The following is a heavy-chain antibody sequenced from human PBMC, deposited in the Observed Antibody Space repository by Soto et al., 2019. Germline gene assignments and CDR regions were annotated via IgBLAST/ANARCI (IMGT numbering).Heavy chain of an antibody. D-gene: IGHD3-22*01. V-gene: IGHV3-23*01. Sequence: GGSLRLSCAASGFTFSSYAMSWVRQAPGKGLEWVSAISGSGGSTYYADSGKGRLTIPRNNSKDMLYLQMNSLRAEETAVYYCAKEGHDYYDSSVFDYWGQGTLVTVSS. CDR1: GFTFSSYA. CDR3: AKEGHDYYDSSVFDY. J-gene: IGHJ4*02. CDR2: ISGSGGST.